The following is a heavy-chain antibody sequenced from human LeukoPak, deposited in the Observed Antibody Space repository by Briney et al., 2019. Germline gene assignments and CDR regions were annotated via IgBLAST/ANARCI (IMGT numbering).Heavy chain of an antibody. CDR1: GFTFDDYG. V-gene: IGHV3-20*04. Sequence: PGGSLRLSCAASGFTFDDYGMSWVRQAPGKGLEWVSGINWNGGSTGYADSVKGRFTISRDNAKNSLYLQMNSLRAEDTALYYCARVGGLIPQSGYFDYWGQGTLVTVSS. CDR3: ARVGGLIPQSGYFDY. D-gene: IGHD3-16*01. J-gene: IGHJ4*02. CDR2: INWNGGST.